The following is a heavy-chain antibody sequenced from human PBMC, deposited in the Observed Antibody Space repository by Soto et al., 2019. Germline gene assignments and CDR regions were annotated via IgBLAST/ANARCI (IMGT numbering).Heavy chain of an antibody. CDR2: INAATGNT. CDR1: GFTFNRYA. D-gene: IGHD1-26*01. V-gene: IGHV1-3*01. Sequence: QVQLVQSGAEVKKPGASVMVSCRASGFTFNRYALHWVRQARGERPEWMGWINAATGNTKHSERFQGRVIFTRDTSASTGYMELSSLRSEDTAVYYCGRSAVGATWEILYNAMDVWGQGTTVTVSS. J-gene: IGHJ6*02. CDR3: GRSAVGATWEILYNAMDV.